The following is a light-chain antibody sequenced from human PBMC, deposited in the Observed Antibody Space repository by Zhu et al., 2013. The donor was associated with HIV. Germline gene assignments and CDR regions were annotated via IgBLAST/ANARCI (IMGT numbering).Light chain of an antibody. J-gene: IGKJ4*01. CDR3: QQYNKWPPLT. CDR2: GAS. CDR1: QSVTSY. V-gene: IGKV3-11*01. Sequence: EIVLTQSPDILSLSPGERATLSCRASQSVTSYLAWYQQKPGQAPRLLIYGASSRATGIPDRFSGSGSGTDFTLTISRLEPEDFAVYYCQQYNKWPPLTFGGGTKVEIK.